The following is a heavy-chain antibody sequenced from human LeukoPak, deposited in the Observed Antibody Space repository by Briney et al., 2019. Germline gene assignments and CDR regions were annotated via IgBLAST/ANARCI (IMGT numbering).Heavy chain of an antibody. CDR2: INHGGST. V-gene: IGHV4-34*01. J-gene: IGHJ6*02. D-gene: IGHD1-14*01. Sequence: PSETLSLTCAVYGGSFSGYYWSWIRQPPGKGLEWIGEINHGGSTNYNPSLKSRVTISVDTSKNQFSLKLSSATAADTAVYYCARAPPRSTTGGMDVWGQGTTVTVSS. CDR1: GGSFSGYY. CDR3: ARAPPRSTTGGMDV.